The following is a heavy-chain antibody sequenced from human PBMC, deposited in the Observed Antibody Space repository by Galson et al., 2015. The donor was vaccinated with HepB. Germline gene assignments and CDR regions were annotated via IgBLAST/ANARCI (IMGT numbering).Heavy chain of an antibody. Sequence: SLRLSCAASGFTFSSYAMSWVRQAPGKGLEWVSAISGSGGSTYYADSVKGRFTISRDNSKNTLYLQMNSLRAEDTAVYYCAKGGYYDSSGYHFDYWGQGTLVTVSS. CDR1: GFTFSSYA. CDR2: ISGSGGST. J-gene: IGHJ4*02. CDR3: AKGGYYDSSGYHFDY. D-gene: IGHD3-22*01. V-gene: IGHV3-23*01.